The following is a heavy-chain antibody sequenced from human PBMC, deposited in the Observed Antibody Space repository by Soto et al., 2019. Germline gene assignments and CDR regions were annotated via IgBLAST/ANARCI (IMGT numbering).Heavy chain of an antibody. CDR3: ARGASSFDN. Sequence: GGSLRLSCAASGFTFSTYAMTWVRQAPGKGLEWVSFIYSDGTTYYADSVKGRFTISRDTSNNTLYLQMNSLRAEDTAVYYCARGASSFDNWGQGTLVTVSS. V-gene: IGHV3-53*01. CDR2: IYSDGTT. J-gene: IGHJ4*02. CDR1: GFTFSTYA.